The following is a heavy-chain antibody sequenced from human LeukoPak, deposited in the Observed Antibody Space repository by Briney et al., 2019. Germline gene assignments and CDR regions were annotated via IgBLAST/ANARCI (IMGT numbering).Heavy chain of an antibody. J-gene: IGHJ3*02. CDR3: APYCSGGACYSMGGAFDI. D-gene: IGHD2-15*01. Sequence: GGSLRLSCAASGFTFSAYDMSWVRQAPGKGLEWVSAISGSGDSTYYVDSVRGRFTISRDNSKNTLYLQMSSLRAEDTAVYYCAPYCSGGACYSMGGAFDIWGQGTMVTVSS. CDR1: GFTFSAYD. V-gene: IGHV3-23*01. CDR2: ISGSGDST.